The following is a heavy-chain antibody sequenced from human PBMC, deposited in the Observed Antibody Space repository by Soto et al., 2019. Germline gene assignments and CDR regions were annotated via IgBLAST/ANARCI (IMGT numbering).Heavy chain of an antibody. J-gene: IGHJ2*01. CDR3: ARDQVPGTRYFDL. CDR2: ISSSSSYI. D-gene: IGHD6-19*01. CDR1: GFTFSSYS. Sequence: EVQLVESGGGLVKPGGSLRLSCAASGFTFSSYSMNWVRQAPGKGLELVSSISSSSSYIYYADSVKGRFTISRDNAKNSLYLQMNSLRAEDTAGYYCARDQVPGTRYFDLWGRGTLVTVSS. V-gene: IGHV3-21*01.